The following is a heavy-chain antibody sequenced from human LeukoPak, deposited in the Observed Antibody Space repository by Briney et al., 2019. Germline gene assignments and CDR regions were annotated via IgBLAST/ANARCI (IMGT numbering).Heavy chain of an antibody. D-gene: IGHD2-15*01. CDR3: VRLRWELLAPYFDH. Sequence: SETPSLTRSVSTDSTYTYYSSSIPASPRKGLERMGHIYHSGSTYYNPSFKSRVTISIDMSKKEFSLKLTSVTVADTAMYYCVRLRWELLAPYFDHWGEGAFVIVSS. V-gene: IGHV4-59*01. J-gene: IGHJ4*02. CDR1: TDSTYTYY. CDR2: IYHSGST.